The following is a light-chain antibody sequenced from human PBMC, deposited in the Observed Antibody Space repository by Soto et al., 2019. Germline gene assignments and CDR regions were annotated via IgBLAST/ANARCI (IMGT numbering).Light chain of an antibody. CDR3: QQYNDYSPYT. CDR2: KAS. V-gene: IGKV1-5*03. CDR1: QSISTW. Sequence: DIQMTQSPSTLSACVGDRVTITCRASQSISTWLAWYQQKPGKAPKLLIYKASSLESGLPSRFSGSGSGTEFTLTISSLQPDDFATSYCQQYNDYSPYTFGQGTKLEIK. J-gene: IGKJ2*01.